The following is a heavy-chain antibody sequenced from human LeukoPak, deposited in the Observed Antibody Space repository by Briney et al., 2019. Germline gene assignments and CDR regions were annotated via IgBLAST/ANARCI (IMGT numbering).Heavy chain of an antibody. CDR1: GYSFTSYW. D-gene: IGHD6-13*01. V-gene: IGHV5-10-1*01. CDR3: ARHRYSSSQDAFDI. CDR2: IDPSDSYT. J-gene: IGHJ3*02. Sequence: GESLRISCKGSGYSFTSYWISWVRQMPGKGLEWMGRIDPSDSYTNYSPSFQGHVTTSADKSISTAYLQWSSLKASDTAMYYCARHRYSSSQDAFDIWGQGTMVTVPS.